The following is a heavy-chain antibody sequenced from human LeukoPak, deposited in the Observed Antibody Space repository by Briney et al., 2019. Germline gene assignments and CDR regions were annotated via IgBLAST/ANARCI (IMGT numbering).Heavy chain of an antibody. J-gene: IGHJ4*02. CDR1: GFTFSSYA. CDR3: AKGQQWLPAFDY. V-gene: IGHV3-30-3*01. CDR2: ISYDGSNK. Sequence: PGGSLRLSCAASGFTFSSYAMHWVRQAPGKGLEWVAVISYDGSNKYYADSVKGRFTISRDNSKNTLYLQMNSLRAEDTAVYYCAKGQQWLPAFDYWGQGTLVTVSS. D-gene: IGHD6-19*01.